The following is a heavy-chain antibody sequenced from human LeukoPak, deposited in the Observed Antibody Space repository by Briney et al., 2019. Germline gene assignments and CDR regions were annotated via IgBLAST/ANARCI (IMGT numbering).Heavy chain of an antibody. D-gene: IGHD3-22*01. J-gene: IGHJ4*02. Sequence: GGSLRLSCAASGFTFSNYSMRWVRQAPGKGLEWVATIKQYGREKYYVDSMKGRFVISRDNAKNSLFLQVNSLRAEDSAVYYCARMSSSGYFLWGQGTLVTVSS. CDR3: ARMSSSGYFL. V-gene: IGHV3-7*01. CDR1: GFTFSNYS. CDR2: IKQYGREK.